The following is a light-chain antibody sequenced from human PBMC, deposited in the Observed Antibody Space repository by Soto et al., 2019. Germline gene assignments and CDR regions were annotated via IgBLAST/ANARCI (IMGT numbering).Light chain of an antibody. V-gene: IGKV1-9*01. CDR1: QGISSY. J-gene: IGKJ2*01. CDR2: AAS. Sequence: DIPLTQSPSFLSASVGDRVTITCRASQGISSYLAWYQHKPGKDPKLLIYAASTLQSGVPSRFSGSGSGTEFSLTISSLQPEDCATYYCQQLNSYPPYAFGQGTKLEIK. CDR3: QQLNSYPPYA.